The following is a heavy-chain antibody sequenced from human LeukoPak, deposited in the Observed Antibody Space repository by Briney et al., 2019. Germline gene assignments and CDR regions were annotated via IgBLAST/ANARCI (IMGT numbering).Heavy chain of an antibody. CDR1: GFTFSSYS. J-gene: IGHJ4*02. V-gene: IGHV3-48*02. D-gene: IGHD4-17*01. CDR3: ATDKDYGFDY. CDR2: ISRSSSSI. Sequence: GGSLRLSCEASGFTFSSYSMNWVRQAPGKGLEWVSYISRSSSSIDYADSVKARFTISRDNAKNSLFLQMNSLRDEDTAVYYCATDKDYGFDYWGQGTLVTVSS.